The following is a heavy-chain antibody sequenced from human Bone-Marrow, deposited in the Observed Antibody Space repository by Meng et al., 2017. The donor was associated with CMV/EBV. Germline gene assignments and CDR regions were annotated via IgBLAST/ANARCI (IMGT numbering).Heavy chain of an antibody. D-gene: IGHD3-10*01. Sequence: GGSRRPSCAVSGSTFSSYAMDWVRQAPGKGLEWVAVISYDGSNKYYADSVKGRFTISRDNSKNTLYLQMNSLRVEDTAVYYRARGNYYGSGSYYNVPDYWGQGTLVTVSS. V-gene: IGHV3-30-3*01. CDR3: ARGNYYGSGSYYNVPDY. CDR1: GSTFSSYA. J-gene: IGHJ4*02. CDR2: ISYDGSNK.